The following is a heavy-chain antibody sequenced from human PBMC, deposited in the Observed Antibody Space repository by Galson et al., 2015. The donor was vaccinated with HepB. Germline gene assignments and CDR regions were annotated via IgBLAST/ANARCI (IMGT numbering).Heavy chain of an antibody. CDR1: GFTFSNYG. CDR2: ISSSGANT. Sequence: SLRLSCAASGFTFSNYGMSWVRQAPGQGLEWVSSISSSGANTYYADSVKGRFTISRDNSQNTLYLQVNSLRAEDTAVYYCARLLTAGGTGYWGLGTLVTVSS. CDR3: ARLLTAGGTGY. V-gene: IGHV3-23*01. D-gene: IGHD6-13*01. J-gene: IGHJ4*02.